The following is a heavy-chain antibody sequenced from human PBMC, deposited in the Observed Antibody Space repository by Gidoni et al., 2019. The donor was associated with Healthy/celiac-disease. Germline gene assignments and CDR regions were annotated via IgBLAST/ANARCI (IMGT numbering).Heavy chain of an antibody. CDR2: ISWNSGSI. CDR1: GFTFDDYA. V-gene: IGHV3-9*01. J-gene: IGHJ5*02. CDR3: AKGDYYGSGSYSAFFDP. D-gene: IGHD3-10*01. Sequence: EVQLVESGGGLVQPGRSLRLSCSASGFTFDDYAMHWVRQAPGKGLEWVSGISWNSGSIGYADSVKGRFTSSRDNAKNSLYLQMNSLRAEDTALYYCAKGDYYGSGSYSAFFDPWGQGTLVTVSS.